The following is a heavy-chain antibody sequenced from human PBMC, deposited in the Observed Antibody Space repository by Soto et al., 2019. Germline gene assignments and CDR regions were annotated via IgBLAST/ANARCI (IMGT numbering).Heavy chain of an antibody. CDR2: ISAYNGNT. CDR3: ARVTDCSGGSCNSYYYYMDV. J-gene: IGHJ6*03. Sequence: ASVKVSCKASGYTFTSYGISWVRQAPGQGLEWMGWISAYNGNTNYAQKLQGRVTMTTDTSTSTAYMGLRSLRSDDTAVYYCARVTDCSGGSCNSYYYYMDVWGKGTTVTVSS. V-gene: IGHV1-18*01. D-gene: IGHD2-15*01. CDR1: GYTFTSYG.